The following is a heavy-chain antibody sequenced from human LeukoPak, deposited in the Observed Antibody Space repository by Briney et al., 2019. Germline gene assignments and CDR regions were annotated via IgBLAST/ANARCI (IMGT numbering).Heavy chain of an antibody. V-gene: IGHV5-10-1*01. D-gene: IGHD6-13*01. CDR3: ARHEGYSSSAEVY. CDR1: GXSFTSYC. J-gene: IGHJ4*02. CDR2: IDPSDAYT. Sequence: GESLKISFKGSGXSFTSYCISWVGQMPGKGLEWMGRIDPSDAYTNYSPSFQGHVTISSDKSIKTAYLQWSSLKASDTAMYYCARHEGYSSSAEVYWGQGILVTVSS.